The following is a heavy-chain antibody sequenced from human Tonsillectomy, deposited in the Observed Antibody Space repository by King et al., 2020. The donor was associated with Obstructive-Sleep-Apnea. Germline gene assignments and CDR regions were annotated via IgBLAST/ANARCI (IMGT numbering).Heavy chain of an antibody. V-gene: IGHV3-7*03. CDR1: GFSLSIYW. CDR2: IKQDGTEQ. CDR3: ARDSDSRGYRDGIDY. J-gene: IGHJ4*02. D-gene: IGHD5-18*01. Sequence: QLVQSGGGLVQPGGSLRLSCAASGFSLSIYWMRWVRQAPGKGLEWVANIKQDGTEQYYVDSVKGRFTISRDNAKQSLYLQMNSLRAEDTAIYYCARDSDSRGYRDGIDYWGQGTLVTVSS.